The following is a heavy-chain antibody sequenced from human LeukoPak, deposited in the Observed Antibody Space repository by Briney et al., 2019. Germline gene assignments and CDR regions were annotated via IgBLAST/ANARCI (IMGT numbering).Heavy chain of an antibody. CDR1: GYSFTGYY. Sequence: ASVKVSCKASGYSFTGYYMHWVRQAPGQGLEWMGWINPNSGGTNYAQKFQGRVTMTRDTSISTAYMELSRLRSDDTAVYYCARVEYSSSYFYYYYGMDVWGQGTTVTVSS. J-gene: IGHJ6*02. D-gene: IGHD6-13*01. CDR2: INPNSGGT. V-gene: IGHV1-2*02. CDR3: ARVEYSSSYFYYYYGMDV.